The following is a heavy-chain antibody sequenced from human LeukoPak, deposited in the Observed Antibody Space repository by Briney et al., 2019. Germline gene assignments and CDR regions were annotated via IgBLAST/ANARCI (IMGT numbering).Heavy chain of an antibody. Sequence: PSETLSLTCTVSGGSVSSTTYYWSWIRQPPGKGLEWIASINYSGSTYYNPSLKSRVTVSVDTSENQFSLKLSSVTAADTAVYYCARYVVYGSGKYYFDYWGQGTLVTVSS. V-gene: IGHV4-39*01. CDR1: GGSVSSTTYY. J-gene: IGHJ4*02. D-gene: IGHD3-10*01. CDR2: INYSGST. CDR3: ARYVVYGSGKYYFDY.